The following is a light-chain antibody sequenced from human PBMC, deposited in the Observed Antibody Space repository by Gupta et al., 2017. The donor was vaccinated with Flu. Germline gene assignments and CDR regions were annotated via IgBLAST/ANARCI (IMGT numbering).Light chain of an antibody. V-gene: IGKV3-20*01. CDR2: GAS. CDR3: QHYGRSLT. Sequence: IVLTQSPGTLSLSPGERATLSCRASQSVSSSYLACYQQTPGQAPRLLISGASSRATGIPDRISGRASGKDFTLTISRLEAEYLAVYYCQHYGRSLTFGRGTKVEIK. CDR1: QSVSSSY. J-gene: IGKJ3*01.